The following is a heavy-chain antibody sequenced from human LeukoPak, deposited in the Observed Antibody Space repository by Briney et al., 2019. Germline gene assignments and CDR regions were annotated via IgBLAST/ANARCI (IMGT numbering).Heavy chain of an antibody. J-gene: IGHJ3*02. CDR2: ISGPGGST. D-gene: IGHD2-21*01. CDR3: AKDSWSFHDAFDI. V-gene: IGHV3-23*01. CDR1: GFTFINYA. Sequence: PGGSLRLSCSDSGFTFINYAMSWVRQAPGKGLEWVSGISGPGGSTYYADSVKGRFTISRDNSKNTLYLQMNSLRAEDTALYYCAKDSWSFHDAFDIWGQGTMVTVSS.